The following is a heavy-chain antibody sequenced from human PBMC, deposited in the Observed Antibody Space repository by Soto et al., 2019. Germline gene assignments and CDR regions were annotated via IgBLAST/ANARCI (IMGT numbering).Heavy chain of an antibody. CDR3: ARGRRGSWYGRGPLFAS. Sequence: QVQLQESGPGLVKPSETLSLTCTVSGGSISSYYWSWIRQPPGKGLEWIGYLYDSGSTNYNPSLKSRVTISLDASKNQFHLKLSFVTAADTAVYYCARGRRGSWYGRGPLFASWGQGTLVTVSS. D-gene: IGHD6-13*01. J-gene: IGHJ4*02. CDR2: LYDSGST. V-gene: IGHV4-59*01. CDR1: GGSISSYY.